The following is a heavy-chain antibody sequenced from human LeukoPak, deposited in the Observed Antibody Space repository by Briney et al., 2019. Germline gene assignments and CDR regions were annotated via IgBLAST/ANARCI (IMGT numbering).Heavy chain of an antibody. Sequence: GASVKVSCKASGYTFTSYYMHWVRQAPGQGLEWMGIINPSGGSTSYAQKFQGRVTMTRDMSTSTVYMELRSLRSDDTAVYYCARDWSIVVVVAATRGMDVWGQGTTVTVSS. CDR2: INPSGGST. D-gene: IGHD2-15*01. J-gene: IGHJ6*02. V-gene: IGHV1-46*01. CDR1: GYTFTSYY. CDR3: ARDWSIVVVVAATRGMDV.